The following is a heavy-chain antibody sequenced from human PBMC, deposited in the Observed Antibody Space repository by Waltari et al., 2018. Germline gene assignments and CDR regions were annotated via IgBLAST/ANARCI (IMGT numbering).Heavy chain of an antibody. J-gene: IGHJ3*02. D-gene: IGHD6-6*01. V-gene: IGHV4-39*07. CDR3: ARDGEYSSSSSYAFDI. CDR2: IYYSGRT. Sequence: QLQLQESGPGLVKPSETLSLTCTVSGGSISSSSYYWGWIRQPPGKGLEWIGSIYYSGRTYYNPPLKSRVTISVDTSKNQFALKLSSVTAADTAVYYCARDGEYSSSSSYAFDIWGQGTMVTVSS. CDR1: GGSISSSSYY.